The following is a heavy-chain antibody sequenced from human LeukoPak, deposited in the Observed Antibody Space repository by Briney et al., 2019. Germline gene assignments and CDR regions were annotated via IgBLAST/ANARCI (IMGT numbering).Heavy chain of an antibody. CDR2: IFYIGST. V-gene: IGHV4-59*01. CDR1: GRSISGYY. D-gene: IGHD5-18*01. J-gene: IGHJ4*02. Sequence: SETLSLTCTVSGRSISGYYWGWIRQPPGKGLEWIGYIFYIGSTNYKPSPKSRVTISINTSKNQFSLKLNSVTAAETAVYYCARSALMQLWSSFDHWGQGTLVTVSS. CDR3: ARSALMQLWSSFDH.